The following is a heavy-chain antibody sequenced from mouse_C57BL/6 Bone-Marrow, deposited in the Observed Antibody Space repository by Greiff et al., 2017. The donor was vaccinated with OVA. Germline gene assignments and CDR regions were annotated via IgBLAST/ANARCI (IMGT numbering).Heavy chain of an antibody. Sequence: EVKLQESGGGLVQPGDSLSLSCAASGFTFTNYYMSWVRQPPGKALEWLAFIRNKPNGSTTEYSASVKGRFTISRDNSQSILYLQMNALRAEYSATYYCARYKGRVAVDYFDYWGQGTALTVSS. CDR3: ARYKGRVAVDYFDY. CDR2: IRNKPNGSTT. D-gene: IGHD1-1*01. V-gene: IGHV7-3*01. J-gene: IGHJ2*01. CDR1: GFTFTNYY.